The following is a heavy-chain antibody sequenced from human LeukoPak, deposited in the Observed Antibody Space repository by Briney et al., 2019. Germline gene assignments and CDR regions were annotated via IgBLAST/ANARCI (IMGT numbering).Heavy chain of an antibody. V-gene: IGHV4-59*01. J-gene: IGHJ3*02. CDR1: GGSISSYY. CDR3: ARGRSRVVPAAIPVKLDAFDI. CDR2: IYYSGST. D-gene: IGHD2-2*01. Sequence: SETLSLTCTVSGGSISSYYWSWIRQPPGKGLEWIEYIYYSGSTNYNPSLKSRVTISVDTSKNQFSLKLSSVTAADTAVYYCARGRSRVVPAAIPVKLDAFDIWGQGTMVTVSS.